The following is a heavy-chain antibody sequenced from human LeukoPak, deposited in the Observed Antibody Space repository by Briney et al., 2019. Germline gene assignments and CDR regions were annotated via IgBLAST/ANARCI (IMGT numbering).Heavy chain of an antibody. CDR2: ISYDGSNK. J-gene: IGHJ4*02. CDR1: GFTFSSYA. Sequence: SLKLSCEASGFTFSSYAMHWVRQAPGKGLEWVAFISYDGSNKYYADSVEGRFTISRDNSKNTLYLKMNSLRAEDTAVYYCARDLGVETTVTTQFDYWGQGTLVTVSS. D-gene: IGHD4-17*01. V-gene: IGHV3-30*04. CDR3: ARDLGVETTVTTQFDY.